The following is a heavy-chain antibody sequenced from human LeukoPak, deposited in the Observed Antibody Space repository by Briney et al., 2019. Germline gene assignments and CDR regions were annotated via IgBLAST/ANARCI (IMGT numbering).Heavy chain of an antibody. CDR3: ARATHYSASTGGPYMDV. CDR2: IYHAGST. V-gene: IGHV4-31*03. D-gene: IGHD3-22*01. J-gene: IGHJ6*03. Sequence: SQTLSLTCTVSGGSISSGGYFWSWIRQHPGKGLESIAHIYHAGSTHDNPSLRGRVAISLDTSANQFSLRLSSVAAADTAVYFCARATHYSASTGGPYMDVWGQGTTVTVSS. CDR1: GGSISSGGYF.